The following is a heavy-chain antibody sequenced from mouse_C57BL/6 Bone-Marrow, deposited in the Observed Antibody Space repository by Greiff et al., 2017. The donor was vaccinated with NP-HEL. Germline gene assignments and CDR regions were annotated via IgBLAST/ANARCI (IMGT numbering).Heavy chain of an antibody. CDR3: ARRGGYYGSSYFAY. CDR2: IYPGGGYT. CDR1: GYTFTNYW. D-gene: IGHD1-1*01. J-gene: IGHJ3*01. V-gene: IGHV1-63*01. Sequence: VQLQQSGAELVRPGTSVKMSCKASGYTFTNYWIGWAKQRPGHGLEWIGDIYPGGGYTNSNEKFKGKATLTADKYSSTAYMQFSSLTSEDSAIYDCARRGGYYGSSYFAYWGQGTLVTGSA.